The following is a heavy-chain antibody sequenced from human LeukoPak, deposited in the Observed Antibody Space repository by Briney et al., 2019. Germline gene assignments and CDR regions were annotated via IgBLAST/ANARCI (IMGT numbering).Heavy chain of an antibody. Sequence: GGSLRLSCAASGFTFSTYTMIWVRQAPGKGLEWVSSISSRTTYIYYADSVKGRFTISRDNAKNSLYLQMNSLRAEDTAVYYCARLDGAPDYWGQGTLVTVSS. V-gene: IGHV3-21*01. CDR1: GFTFSTYT. D-gene: IGHD4/OR15-4a*01. CDR2: ISSRTTYI. J-gene: IGHJ4*02. CDR3: ARLDGAPDY.